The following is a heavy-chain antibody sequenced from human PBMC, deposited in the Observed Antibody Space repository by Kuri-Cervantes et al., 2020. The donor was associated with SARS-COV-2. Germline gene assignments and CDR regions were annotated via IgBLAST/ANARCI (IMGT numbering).Heavy chain of an antibody. CDR2: INPNSGGT. CDR3: ARRVAVSAPSGYCGLDV. V-gene: IGHV1-2*02. CDR1: GYTFTGYY. J-gene: IGHJ6*02. Sequence: ASVKVSCKASGYTFTGYYMHWVRQAPGQGLEWMGWINPNSGGTNYAQKFQGRVTMTRDTSISTAYTELSRLRSDDTAVYYCARRVAVSAPSGYCGLDVWGQGTTVTVSS. D-gene: IGHD6-19*01.